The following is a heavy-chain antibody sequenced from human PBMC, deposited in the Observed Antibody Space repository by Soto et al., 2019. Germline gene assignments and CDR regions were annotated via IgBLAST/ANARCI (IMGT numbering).Heavy chain of an antibody. CDR3: ARDGMTAIFHHAFDV. D-gene: IGHD2-21*02. Sequence: EVQLVESGGGLVKPGGSLRLSCAASGFTFSSYRMNWVRQAPGKGLEWVSALSSSRGYIYYADSVTGRFTIARDNDKNARELKRNSLRAEDTAGYYGARDGMTAIFHHAFDVWGQGTMVTVSS. CDR1: GFTFSSYR. V-gene: IGHV3-21*01. J-gene: IGHJ3*01. CDR2: LSSSRGYI.